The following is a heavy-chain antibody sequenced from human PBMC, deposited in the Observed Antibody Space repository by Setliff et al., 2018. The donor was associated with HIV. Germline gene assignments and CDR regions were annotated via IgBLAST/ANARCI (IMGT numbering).Heavy chain of an antibody. CDR2: MSGINDNK. Sequence: GGSLRLSCAASGFTFNTYGMNWVRQAPGKGLEWVSLMSGINDNKYYGDSVKGRFTISRDNSKNTLSLEMTSLRAEDTAVYHCAKDMNYNNDYPGVLGSWGRGTLVTVSS. CDR3: AKDMNYNNDYPGVLGS. D-gene: IGHD3-16*01. CDR1: GFTFNTYG. J-gene: IGHJ4*02. V-gene: IGHV3-23*01.